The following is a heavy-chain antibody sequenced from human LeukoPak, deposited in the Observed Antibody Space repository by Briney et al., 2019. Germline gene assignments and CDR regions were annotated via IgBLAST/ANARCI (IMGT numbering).Heavy chain of an antibody. CDR3: ARGIEEWLYLYY. J-gene: IGHJ4*02. CDR1: GFTFSTHW. D-gene: IGHD3-3*01. V-gene: IGHV3-7*04. CDR2: MNRDGSEK. Sequence: TGGSLRLSCVGSGFTFSTHWMSWVRQAPGKGLEYVATMNRDGSEKYYVDSVKGRFTISRDNSKNSLYLQMDSLRAEDTAVYYCARGIEEWLYLYYWGQGALVTVAS.